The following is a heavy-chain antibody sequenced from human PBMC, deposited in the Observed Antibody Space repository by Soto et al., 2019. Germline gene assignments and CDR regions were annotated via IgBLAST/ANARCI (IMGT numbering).Heavy chain of an antibody. V-gene: IGHV3-23*01. J-gene: IGHJ4*02. CDR1: GFTFSSYA. CDR3: AKDSEKCTNGVCYPRLDY. Sequence: GGSLRLSCAASGFTFSSYAMSWVRQAPGKGLEWVSAISGSGGSTYYADSVKGRFTISRDNSKNTLYLQMNSLRAEDTAVYYCAKDSEKCTNGVCYPRLDYWGQGTLVTVSS. D-gene: IGHD2-8*01. CDR2: ISGSGGST.